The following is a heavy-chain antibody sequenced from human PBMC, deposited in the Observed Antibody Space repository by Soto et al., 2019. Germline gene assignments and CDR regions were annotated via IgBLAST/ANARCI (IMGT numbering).Heavy chain of an antibody. J-gene: IGHJ3*01. CDR3: GHRTYYHYNSAAPDAFDF. CDR1: GFSLSTIGVG. V-gene: IGHV2-5*01. Sequence: SGPTLVNPTQTLTLTCTFSGFSLSTIGVGVGWIRQPPGKALEWLALIYWNDDKRYSPSLKSRLTITKDTSKNQVVLTMTNMDPFDTATYYCGHRTYYHYNSAAPDAFDFWGQGTMVTVS. D-gene: IGHD3-22*01. CDR2: IYWNDDK.